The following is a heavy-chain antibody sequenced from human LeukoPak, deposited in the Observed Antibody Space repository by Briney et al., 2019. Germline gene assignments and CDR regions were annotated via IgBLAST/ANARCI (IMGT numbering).Heavy chain of an antibody. Sequence: GGSLRLSCAASGFTFDGYAMHWVRQAPGKGLEWVSGIIWNSGSIGYADSVKGRFTISRDNAKNSLYLRMNSLRAEDTALYYCAKDISVGATPYYFDYWGQGTLVTVSS. CDR1: GFTFDGYA. CDR3: AKDISVGATPYYFDY. CDR2: IIWNSGSI. D-gene: IGHD1-26*01. J-gene: IGHJ4*02. V-gene: IGHV3-9*01.